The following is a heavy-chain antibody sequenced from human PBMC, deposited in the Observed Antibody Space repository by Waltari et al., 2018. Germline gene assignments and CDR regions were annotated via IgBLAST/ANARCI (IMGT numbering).Heavy chain of an antibody. CDR1: GFTFSSYS. D-gene: IGHD3-22*01. CDR3: ARDSGYPYYYGMDV. V-gene: IGHV3-21*01. CDR2: ISSSSSYI. Sequence: EVQLVESGGGLVKPGGSLRLSCAASGFTFSSYSMNWVRQAPGKGLEGVSSISSSSSYIYYADSVKGRFTISRDNAKNSLYLQMNSLRAEDTAVYYCARDSGYPYYYGMDVWGQGTTVTVSS. J-gene: IGHJ6*02.